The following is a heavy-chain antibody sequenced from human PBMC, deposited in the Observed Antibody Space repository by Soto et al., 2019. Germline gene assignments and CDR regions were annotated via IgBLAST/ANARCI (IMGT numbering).Heavy chain of an antibody. V-gene: IGHV3-9*01. CDR1: GFTLRDSA. CDR2: ILASGDV. J-gene: IGHJ6*02. D-gene: IGHD6-6*01. CDR3: VRDTSSGGADV. Sequence: EEELVESGGGLVQPGRSLRLSCATSGFTLRDSAMHWVRQVPGGGLEWVSGILASGDVGYVASVRGRVTMSRGVAKSSLPPEMNSLKADDTALYYCVRDTSSGGADVWGQGTTVTVSS.